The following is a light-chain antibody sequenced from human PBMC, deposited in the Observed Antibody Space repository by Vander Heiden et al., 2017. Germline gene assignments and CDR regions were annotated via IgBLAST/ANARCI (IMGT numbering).Light chain of an antibody. J-gene: IGLJ2*01. CDR1: ALPKQY. V-gene: IGLV3-25*03. Sequence: SYELTQPPPLSVSPGQTARITCSGDALPKQYAFWYQQKPGQAPVLVMYKDSERSSGIPDRFSGSSSGTTDTLTISGVQAEDEADYYCQSADSSGADVVFGGGTKLTVL. CDR3: QSADSSGADVV. CDR2: KDS.